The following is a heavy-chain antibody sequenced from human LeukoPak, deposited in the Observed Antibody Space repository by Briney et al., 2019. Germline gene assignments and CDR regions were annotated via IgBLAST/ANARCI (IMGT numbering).Heavy chain of an antibody. J-gene: IGHJ4*02. V-gene: IGHV1-18*01. Sequence: GASVKVSRKASGYTFTSYGISWVRQAPGQGLEWMGWISAYNGNTNYAQKLQGRVTMTTDTSTSTAYMGLRSLRSDDTAVYYCARGPPTWIQPTYNYRGQGTLVTVSS. CDR1: GYTFTSYG. CDR2: ISAYNGNT. CDR3: ARGPPTWIQPTYNY. D-gene: IGHD5-18*01.